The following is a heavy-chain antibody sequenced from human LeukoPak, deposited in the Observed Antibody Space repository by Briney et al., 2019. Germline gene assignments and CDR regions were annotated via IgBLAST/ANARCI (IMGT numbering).Heavy chain of an antibody. Sequence: PGGSLRLSCVASGLPIADFAMHWVRQAPGKGLEWVPLISGDGVSTFYADSVKGRFSISRDNSKNSLSLEMNSLRTEDTAMYYCARESGKFDYWGRGTLVAVSS. CDR2: ISGDGVST. V-gene: IGHV3-43*02. CDR1: GLPIADFA. J-gene: IGHJ4*02. CDR3: ARESGKFDY.